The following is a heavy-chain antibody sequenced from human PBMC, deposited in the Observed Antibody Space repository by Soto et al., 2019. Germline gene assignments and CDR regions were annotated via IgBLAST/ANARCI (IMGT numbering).Heavy chain of an antibody. Sequence: PGGSLRLSCAASGFTFSSYAMHWARQAPGKGLEWVALISNDGRNKYYADSVKDRFTISRDNSKNTLYLQTNSLRGEDTAVYYCAKEAYGDYGPDYWGQGTLVTVSS. CDR1: GFTFSSYA. CDR2: ISNDGRNK. V-gene: IGHV3-30*18. J-gene: IGHJ4*02. D-gene: IGHD4-17*01. CDR3: AKEAYGDYGPDY.